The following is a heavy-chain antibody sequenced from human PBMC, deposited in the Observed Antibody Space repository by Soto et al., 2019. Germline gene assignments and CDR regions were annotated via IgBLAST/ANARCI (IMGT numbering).Heavy chain of an antibody. Sequence: EVQLVESGGGLVQPGGSLRLSCAASGFTFSSYDMHWVRQATGKGLEWVSAIGTAGDTYYPGSVKGRFTISRENAKNSLYLQMNSLRAEDTAVYYCARDGYRQGYYYGMDVWGQGTTVTVSS. CDR3: ARDGYRQGYYYGMDV. V-gene: IGHV3-13*01. J-gene: IGHJ6*02. CDR2: IGTAGDT. CDR1: GFTFSSYD. D-gene: IGHD5-12*01.